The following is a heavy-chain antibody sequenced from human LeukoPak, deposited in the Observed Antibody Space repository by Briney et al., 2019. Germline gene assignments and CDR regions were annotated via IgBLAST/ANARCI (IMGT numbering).Heavy chain of an antibody. D-gene: IGHD6-19*01. CDR3: ARATYSSGWYAYYFDY. V-gene: IGHV4-4*07. CDR2: IYTSGST. Sequence: SETLSLTCTVSGGSISSYYWSWIRQPAGKGLEWIGRIYTSGSTNYNPSLKSRVTMSVDTSKNQFSLKLSSVTAADTAVYYCARATYSSGWYAYYFDYWGQGTLVTVSS. CDR1: GGSISSYY. J-gene: IGHJ4*02.